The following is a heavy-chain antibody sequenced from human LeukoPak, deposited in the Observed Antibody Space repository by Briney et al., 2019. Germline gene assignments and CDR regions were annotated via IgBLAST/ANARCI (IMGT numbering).Heavy chain of an antibody. CDR1: GFTFSSSW. Sequence: PGGSLRLSCAASGFTFSSSWMHWVRQAPGKGLVWVSRINSDGSSTTYADSVKGRFTISRDNAKNTVYLQMNSLRAKDTAVYYCGREDRLGYNYAYGMDVWGQGTTVTVSS. CDR2: INSDGSST. V-gene: IGHV3-74*01. J-gene: IGHJ6*02. D-gene: IGHD5-18*01. CDR3: GREDRLGYNYAYGMDV.